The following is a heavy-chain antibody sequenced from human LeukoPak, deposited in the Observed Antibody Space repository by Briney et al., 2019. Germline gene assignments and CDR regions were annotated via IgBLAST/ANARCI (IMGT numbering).Heavy chain of an antibody. CDR1: GFTVSSNY. V-gene: IGHV3-66*01. D-gene: IGHD5-18*01. CDR2: IYSGGST. CDR3: ARYSYGYFFDY. Sequence: GGSLRFSCAASGFTVSSNYMNWVRQAPGKGLEWVSVIYSGGSTYYADSVKGRFTISRDISKNTLYLQMNSLRAEDTAVYYCARYSYGYFFDYWGQGTLVTVSS. J-gene: IGHJ4*02.